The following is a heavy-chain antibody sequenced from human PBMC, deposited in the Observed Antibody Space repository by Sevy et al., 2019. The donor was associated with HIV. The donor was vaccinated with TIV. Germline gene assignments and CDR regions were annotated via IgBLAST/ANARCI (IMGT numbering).Heavy chain of an antibody. J-gene: IGHJ1*01. Sequence: GGSLRLSCTASGFIVSSNQMSWVRQAPEKGLEWVSVIYSGGSTDYADSVKGRFTISRDNSKNTLYLQMNSLRVEDTAVFFCATSTAVPGVAEYFQHWGQGTLVTVSS. CDR2: IYSGGST. D-gene: IGHD6-19*01. CDR1: GFIVSSNQ. V-gene: IGHV3-53*01. CDR3: ATSTAVPGVAEYFQH.